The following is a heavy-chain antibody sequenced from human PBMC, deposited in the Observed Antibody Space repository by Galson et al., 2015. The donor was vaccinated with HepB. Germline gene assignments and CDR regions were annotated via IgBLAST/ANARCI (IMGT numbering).Heavy chain of an antibody. CDR1: GFTFSSYS. CDR2: ISSSSSTI. D-gene: IGHD3-16*02. CDR3: ARDAYYDYVWGSYRQDFDY. Sequence: SLRLSCAASGFTFSSYSMNWVRQAPGKGLEWVSYISSSSSTIYYADSVKGRFTISRDNAKNSLYLQMNSLRDEDTAVYYCARDAYYDYVWGSYRQDFDYWGQGTLVTVSS. J-gene: IGHJ4*02. V-gene: IGHV3-48*02.